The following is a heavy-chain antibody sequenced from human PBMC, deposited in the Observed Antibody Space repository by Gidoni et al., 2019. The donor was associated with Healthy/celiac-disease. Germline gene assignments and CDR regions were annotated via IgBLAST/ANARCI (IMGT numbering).Heavy chain of an antibody. D-gene: IGHD2-21*01. V-gene: IGHV3-9*01. CDR2: ISWNSGRI. Sequence: EVQLVESGGGLVQPGRSLRLSCAASGCPFDDYAIPWVRQAPGKGLEWVSGISWNSGRIGYADSVKGRFTISRDNAKNSLYLQMNSLRAEDTALYYCAKDHEPMVKPVEGSVGFDYWGQGTLVTVSS. J-gene: IGHJ4*02. CDR1: GCPFDDYA. CDR3: AKDHEPMVKPVEGSVGFDY.